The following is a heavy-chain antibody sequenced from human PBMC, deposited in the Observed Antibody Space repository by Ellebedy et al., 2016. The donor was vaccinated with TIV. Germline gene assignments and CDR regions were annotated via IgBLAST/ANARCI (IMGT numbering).Heavy chain of an antibody. CDR3: VKDLGSGWYYFDY. Sequence: PGGSLRLSCSASGFTFSSYAMHWARQAPGKGLEYVSAISSNGGSTYYADSVKGRFTISRDNSKNTLYLQMSSLRAEDTAVYYCVKDLGSGWYYFDYWGQGTLVTVSS. V-gene: IGHV3-64D*06. J-gene: IGHJ4*02. CDR2: ISSNGGST. D-gene: IGHD6-19*01. CDR1: GFTFSSYA.